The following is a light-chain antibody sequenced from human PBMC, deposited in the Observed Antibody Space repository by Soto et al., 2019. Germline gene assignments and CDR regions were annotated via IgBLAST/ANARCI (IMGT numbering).Light chain of an antibody. Sequence: EIVLTQSPGTLSLSPGERATLSCRASQSVSTTSLAWYQQKPGQAPRLLFYGASNRAAGIPDRFSGSGSGKDFTLTISSLEPEDFAVYYCHHYDTSPPWTFGKGSRV. J-gene: IGKJ1*01. CDR2: GAS. CDR3: HHYDTSPPWT. CDR1: QSVSTTS. V-gene: IGKV3-20*01.